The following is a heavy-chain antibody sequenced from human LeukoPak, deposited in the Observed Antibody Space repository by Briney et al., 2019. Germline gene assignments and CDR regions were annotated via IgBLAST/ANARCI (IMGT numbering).Heavy chain of an antibody. J-gene: IGHJ4*02. CDR2: ISPHNANT. Sequence: ASVKVSCKASGYTFTGYYMHWVRQAPGQGLEWMGWISPHNANTKYAQKLQGRVTMTTDTSTSTVYMELRSLRSDDTAVYYCARLPYDSGGYYRDWGQGTLVTVSS. V-gene: IGHV1-18*04. CDR1: GYTFTGYY. D-gene: IGHD3-22*01. CDR3: ARLPYDSGGYYRD.